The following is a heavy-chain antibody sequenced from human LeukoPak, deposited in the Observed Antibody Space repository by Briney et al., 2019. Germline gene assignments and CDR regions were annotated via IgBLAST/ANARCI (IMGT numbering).Heavy chain of an antibody. J-gene: IGHJ4*02. V-gene: IGHV4-39*07. CDR1: GGSISSSSYY. Sequence: PSETLSLTCTVSGGSISSSSYYWGWIRQPPGKGLEWIGSIYYSGSTYYNPSLKSRVTISVDTSKNQFSLKLSSVTAADTAVYYCARERSSGYSLGVDYWGQGTLVTVSS. CDR2: IYYSGST. D-gene: IGHD3-22*01. CDR3: ARERSSGYSLGVDY.